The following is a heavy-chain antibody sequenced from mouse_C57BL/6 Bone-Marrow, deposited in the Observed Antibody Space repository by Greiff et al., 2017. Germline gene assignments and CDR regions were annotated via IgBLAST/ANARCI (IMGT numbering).Heavy chain of an antibody. J-gene: IGHJ4*01. CDR2: ISSGSSTI. V-gene: IGHV5-17*01. D-gene: IGHD4-1*01. CDR3: AKKLGQDYYAMDY. CDR1: GFTFSDYG. Sequence: EVKVVESGGGLVKPGGSLKLSCAASGFTFSDYGMHWVRQAPEKGLEWVAYISSGSSTIYYADTVKGRFTISRDNAKNTLFLQMTSLRSEDTAMYYCAKKLGQDYYAMDYWGQGTSVTVSS.